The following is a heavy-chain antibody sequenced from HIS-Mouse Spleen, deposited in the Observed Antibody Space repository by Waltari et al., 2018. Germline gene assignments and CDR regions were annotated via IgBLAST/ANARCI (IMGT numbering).Heavy chain of an antibody. V-gene: IGHV4-39*07. CDR2: IYYSGST. D-gene: IGHD6-13*01. Sequence: HLQLQESGPGLVKPSETLSLTWTVPGGPISSSSYSWGWIRQPPGKGLEWIGSIYYSGSTYYNPSLKSRVTISVDTSKNQFSLKLSSVTAADTAVYYCAREIPYSSSWYDWYFDLWGRGTLVTVSS. CDR3: AREIPYSSSWYDWYFDL. J-gene: IGHJ2*01. CDR1: GGPISSSSYS.